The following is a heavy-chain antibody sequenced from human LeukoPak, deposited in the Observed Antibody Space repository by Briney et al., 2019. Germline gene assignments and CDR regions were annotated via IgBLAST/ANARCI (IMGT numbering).Heavy chain of an antibody. V-gene: IGHV1-69*06. J-gene: IGHJ4*02. D-gene: IGHD6-19*01. CDR3: ASLTVAGTPEVDY. CDR1: GGTFSSYA. CDR2: IIAIFGTA. Sequence: EASVTVSCKASGGTFSSYAISWVRQAPGQGLEWMGGIIAIFGTANYAQKFQGRVTITADKSTGTAYMELSSLRSEDTAVYYCASLTVAGTPEVDYWGQGTLVTVSS.